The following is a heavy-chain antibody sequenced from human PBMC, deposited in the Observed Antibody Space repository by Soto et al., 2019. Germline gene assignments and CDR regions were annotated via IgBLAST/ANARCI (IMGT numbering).Heavy chain of an antibody. D-gene: IGHD6-13*01. CDR1: GGSISSYY. V-gene: IGHV4-59*01. Sequence: SETLSLTCTVSGGSISSYYWSWIRQPPGKGLEWIGYIYYSGSTNYNPSLKSRVTISVDTSKNQFSLKLSSVTAADTAVYYCARDPIPGYSFVDAFDIWGQGTMVTVSS. J-gene: IGHJ3*02. CDR2: IYYSGST. CDR3: ARDPIPGYSFVDAFDI.